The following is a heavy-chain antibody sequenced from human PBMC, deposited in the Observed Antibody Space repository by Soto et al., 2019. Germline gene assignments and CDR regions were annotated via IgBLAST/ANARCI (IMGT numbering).Heavy chain of an antibody. CDR3: ARTAAAGKYYNGMDV. J-gene: IGHJ6*02. CDR1: GYSFTSYW. D-gene: IGHD6-13*01. CDR2: IYPGDSDT. V-gene: IGHV5-51*01. Sequence: GESLKISCKGSGYSFTSYWIGWARQMPGKGLEWTGIIYPGDSDTRYSPSFQGQVTISADKSISTAYLQWSSLKASDTAMYYCARTAAAGKYYNGMDVWGQGTTVTVS.